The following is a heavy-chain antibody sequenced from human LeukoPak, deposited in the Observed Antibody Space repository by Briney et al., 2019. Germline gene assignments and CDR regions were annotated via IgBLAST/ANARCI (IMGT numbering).Heavy chain of an antibody. V-gene: IGHV4-39*07. D-gene: IGHD5-18*01. CDR2: TYYSGST. J-gene: IGHJ4*02. Sequence: SETLPLTCTVSGGSISSSSYYWGWIRQPPGKGLEWIGSTYYSGSTYYNPSLKSRVTISVDTSKNQFSLKLSSVTAADTAVYYCARASGYSYGFGLNYWGQGTLVTVSS. CDR3: ARASGYSYGFGLNY. CDR1: GGSISSSSYY.